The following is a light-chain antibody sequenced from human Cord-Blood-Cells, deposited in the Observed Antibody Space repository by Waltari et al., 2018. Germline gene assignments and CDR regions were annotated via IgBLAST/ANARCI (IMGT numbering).Light chain of an antibody. CDR3: QQSYSTPYT. CDR2: AAS. CDR1: QSISSY. Sequence: DIQMTQSPSSLSASVGDRVTITCRASQSISSYLNCYQQKPGKAPKLLIYAASSLQSGVPSRFSGSGSGTDFTLTISSLQPEDFATYYCQQSYSTPYTFGQGTKLKIK. V-gene: IGKV1-39*01. J-gene: IGKJ2*01.